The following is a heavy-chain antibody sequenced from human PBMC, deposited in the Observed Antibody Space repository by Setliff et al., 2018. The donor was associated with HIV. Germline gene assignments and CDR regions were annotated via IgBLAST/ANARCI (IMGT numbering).Heavy chain of an antibody. J-gene: IGHJ6*03. D-gene: IGHD2-21*01. CDR3: ARVGLAYSGDMDV. Sequence: SETLSLTCTVSGDSISSGSYYWSWIRQPAGKGLEWIRHVYTSGSTDYNPSLNSRLTISIDTSRNQFSLRLNSVTAADTAVYFCARVGLAYSGDMDVWGKGTTVTVSS. CDR2: VYTSGST. V-gene: IGHV4-61*09. CDR1: GDSISSGSYY.